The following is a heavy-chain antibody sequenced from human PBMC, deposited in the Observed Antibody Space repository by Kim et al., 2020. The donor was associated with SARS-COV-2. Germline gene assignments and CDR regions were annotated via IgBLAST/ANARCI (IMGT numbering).Heavy chain of an antibody. CDR1: GGSISGYY. Sequence: SETLSLTCTVSGGSISGYYWSWIRQPAGRGLEWIGRIYASGSTNYNPSLKSRVTMSVDTTKNQISLKVSSVTAADTALYYCARVGGYSNELDYWAQGTLV. CDR3: ARVGGYSNELDY. D-gene: IGHD4-4*01. J-gene: IGHJ4*02. V-gene: IGHV4-4*07. CDR2: IYASGST.